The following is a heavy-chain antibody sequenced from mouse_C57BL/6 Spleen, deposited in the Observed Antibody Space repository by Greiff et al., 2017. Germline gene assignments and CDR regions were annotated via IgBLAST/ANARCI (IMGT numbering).Heavy chain of an antibody. CDR3: ARRDYLHY. CDR2: IHPNSGSN. J-gene: IGHJ2*01. V-gene: IGHV1-64*01. CDR1: GYTFTTYG. Sequence: VQLQQPGAELVKPGASVKLSCKASGYTFTTYGMHWVKQRPGQGLEWIGMIHPNSGSNNYNETLKSKATLTVDKSSSTAYMQLSSLTSEDSAGYYCARRDYLHYWGQGTTLTVSS. D-gene: IGHD2-4*01.